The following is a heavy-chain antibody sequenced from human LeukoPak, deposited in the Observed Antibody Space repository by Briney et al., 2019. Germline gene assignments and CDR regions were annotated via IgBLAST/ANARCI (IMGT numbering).Heavy chain of an antibody. D-gene: IGHD3-3*01. CDR1: GYTFTGYY. V-gene: IGHV1-2*02. CDR3: ARVAIFGVEVKGGGDY. J-gene: IGHJ4*02. CDR2: INPNSGGT. Sequence: ASVKVSCKASGYTFTGYYMHWVRQAPGQGLEWMGWINPNSGGTNYAQKFQGRVTMTRDTSISTAYMELSRLRSDDTAVYYCARVAIFGVEVKGGGDYWGQGTLVTVSP.